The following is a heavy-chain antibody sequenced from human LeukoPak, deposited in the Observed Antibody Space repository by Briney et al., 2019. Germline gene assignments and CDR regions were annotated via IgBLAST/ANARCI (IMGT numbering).Heavy chain of an antibody. J-gene: IGHJ6*02. CDR3: ARADTLVRGVPYGMDV. D-gene: IGHD3-10*01. Sequence: SETLSLTCSVSGGSISSGGYYWTWIRQHPEKGLEWIAFIYYSGSTYYNPSLKGRATISLDTSKNQFSLKLSSVTAADTAVYYCARADTLVRGVPYGMDVWGQGTTVTVSS. V-gene: IGHV4-31*03. CDR2: IYYSGST. CDR1: GGSISSGGYY.